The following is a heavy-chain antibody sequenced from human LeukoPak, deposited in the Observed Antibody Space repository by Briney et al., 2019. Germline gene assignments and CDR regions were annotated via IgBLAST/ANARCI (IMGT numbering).Heavy chain of an antibody. CDR1: GGSISSSSYY. V-gene: IGHV4-39*07. D-gene: IGHD1-1*01. CDR3: ARVEYYYFYMDV. Sequence: SETLSLTCTVSGGSISSSSYYWGWIRQPPGKGLEYIGSIYYSGSTDYNSSLKSRVTISVDTSKNQFSLKLNSVTAADTAVYYCARVEYYYFYMDVWGKGTTVTVSS. CDR2: IYYSGST. J-gene: IGHJ6*03.